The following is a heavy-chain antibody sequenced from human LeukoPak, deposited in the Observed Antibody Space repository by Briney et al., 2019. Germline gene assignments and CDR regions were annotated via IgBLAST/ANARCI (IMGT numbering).Heavy chain of an antibody. CDR1: GFTFSSYA. CDR3: ARDPETVVPPYYYYGMDV. D-gene: IGHD2-2*01. CDR2: ISYDGSNK. V-gene: IGHV3-30-3*01. Sequence: GRSLRLSCAASGFTFSSYAMHWVRQAPGKGLEWVAVISYDGSNKYYADSVKGRFTISRDNSKNTLYLQMNSLRAEDTAVYYCARDPETVVPPYYYYGMDVWGQGTTVTASS. J-gene: IGHJ6*02.